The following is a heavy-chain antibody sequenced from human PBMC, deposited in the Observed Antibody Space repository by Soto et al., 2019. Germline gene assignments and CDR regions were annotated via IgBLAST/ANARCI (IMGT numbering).Heavy chain of an antibody. V-gene: IGHV3-33*01. CDR1: GFTFSSYG. D-gene: IGHD6-19*01. CDR3: ARDYDGTQWLDY. J-gene: IGHJ4*02. Sequence: PGGSLRLSCAASGFTFSSYGMHWVRQAPGKGLEWVAVIWYDGSNKYYADSVKGRFIISRDNSKNTLYLQMNSLRAEDTAVYYCARDYDGTQWLDYWGQGTLVTVSS. CDR2: IWYDGSNK.